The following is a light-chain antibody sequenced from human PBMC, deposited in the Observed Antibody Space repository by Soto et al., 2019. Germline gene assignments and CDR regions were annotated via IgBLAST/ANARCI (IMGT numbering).Light chain of an antibody. CDR3: SSYTRTSNHYF. V-gene: IGLV2-14*03. J-gene: IGLJ1*01. Sequence: QSVLTQPASVFGSPGQSITISCTGTSSDVGGYNFVSWYQQHPGKAPKLMIYEVSNRPSGVSNRFSGSKSGNTASLTISGLQPDDEADYYCSSYTRTSNHYFFGSGTKVTVL. CDR1: SSDVGGYNF. CDR2: EVS.